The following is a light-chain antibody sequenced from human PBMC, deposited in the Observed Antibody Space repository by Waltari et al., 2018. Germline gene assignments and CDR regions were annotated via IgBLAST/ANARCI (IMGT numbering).Light chain of an antibody. CDR3: QKYESLPAT. V-gene: IGKV3-20*01. CDR1: QSVSKY. J-gene: IGKJ1*01. CDR2: HAS. Sequence: EIVLTQSPGSLSLSPGERATLSCRASQSVSKYLAWYQQKPGQAPRLLIYHASSRATGIPDRFSGSGVGTDFSLTISRLEPEDFAVYYCQKYESLPATFGQGTKVEIK.